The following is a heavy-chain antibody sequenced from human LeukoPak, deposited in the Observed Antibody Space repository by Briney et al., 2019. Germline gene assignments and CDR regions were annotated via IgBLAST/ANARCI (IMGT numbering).Heavy chain of an antibody. J-gene: IGHJ4*02. CDR3: ARQRADYGDYTH. CDR1: GGSISSSSYY. Sequence: SETLSLTCTVSGGSISSSSYYWGWIRQPPGKGLEWIGSIYYSGSTYYNPSLKSRVTISVDTSKNQFSLKLNSVTAADTAVYYCARQRADYGDYTHWGQGTLVTVSS. D-gene: IGHD4-17*01. CDR2: IYYSGST. V-gene: IGHV4-39*01.